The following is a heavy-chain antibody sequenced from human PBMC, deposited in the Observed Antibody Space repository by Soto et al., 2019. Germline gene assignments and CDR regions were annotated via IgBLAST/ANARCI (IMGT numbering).Heavy chain of an antibody. Sequence: SETLSLTCTVSAGSISSGDYYWSWIRQPPGKGLEWIGYIYYSGSTYYNPSLKSRVTISVDTSKNQFSLKLSSVTAAGTAVYYCARDQKVVADNWFDPWGQGTLVTVSS. V-gene: IGHV4-30-4*01. CDR1: AGSISSGDYY. D-gene: IGHD2-15*01. CDR3: ARDQKVVADNWFDP. J-gene: IGHJ5*02. CDR2: IYYSGST.